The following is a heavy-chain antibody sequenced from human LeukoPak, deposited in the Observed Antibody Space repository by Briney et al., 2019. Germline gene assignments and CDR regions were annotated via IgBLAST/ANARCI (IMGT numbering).Heavy chain of an antibody. CDR1: GFTFSSYA. CDR3: ARDSGEDRGYENAVYFDY. CDR2: ISYDGSNK. J-gene: IGHJ4*02. D-gene: IGHD5-12*01. Sequence: QPGRSLRLSCAASGFTFSSYAMHWVRQAPGKGLEWVAVISYDGSNKYYADSVKGRFTISRDNSKNTLYLQMNSLRAEDTAVYYCARDSGEDRGYENAVYFDYWGQGTLVTVSS. V-gene: IGHV3-30-3*01.